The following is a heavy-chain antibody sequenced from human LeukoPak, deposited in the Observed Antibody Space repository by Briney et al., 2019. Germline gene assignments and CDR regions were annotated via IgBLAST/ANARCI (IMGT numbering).Heavy chain of an antibody. D-gene: IGHD5-18*01. CDR1: GYTFTSYG. V-gene: IGHV1-18*01. J-gene: IGHJ4*02. CDR3: AMVSGPGPPHYLIDY. Sequence: ASVNVSCKASGYTFTSYGISWVRQAPEQGLEWMGWISAYNGNTNYAQKLQGRVTITTETATTTAYLDLVSLRSDAPSVYYLAMVSGPGPPHYLIDYWGQGTLVTVSS. CDR2: ISAYNGNT.